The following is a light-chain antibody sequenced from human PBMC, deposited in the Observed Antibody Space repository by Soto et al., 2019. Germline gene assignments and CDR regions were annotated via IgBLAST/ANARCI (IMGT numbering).Light chain of an antibody. V-gene: IGKV1-5*01. CDR3: QQYGTYLWT. CDR1: QSISSW. J-gene: IGKJ1*01. CDR2: DAS. Sequence: DIQMTQSPSTLSGSVGDRFTITCRASQSISSWLAWFQQKPGKXPKXXMYDASSLESGVPSRFSGSGSGTESTITISSLQPDDFETYYCQQYGTYLWTFGQGTKVDIK.